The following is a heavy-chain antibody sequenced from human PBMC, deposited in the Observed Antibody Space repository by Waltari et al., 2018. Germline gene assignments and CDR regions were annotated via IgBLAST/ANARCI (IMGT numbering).Heavy chain of an antibody. CDR1: GGSISSHY. CDR2: IYYSGGT. CDR3: ARGYTDSSGRNDAFDI. J-gene: IGHJ3*02. V-gene: IGHV4-59*11. Sequence: QVQLQESGPGLVKPSETLSLTCTVSGGSISSHYWSWIRQPPGKGLEWIGYIYYSGGTNYNPSLKGRVTISVETSKNQFSLKLSSVTAADTAVYYCARGYTDSSGRNDAFDIWGQGTMVTVSS. D-gene: IGHD3-22*01.